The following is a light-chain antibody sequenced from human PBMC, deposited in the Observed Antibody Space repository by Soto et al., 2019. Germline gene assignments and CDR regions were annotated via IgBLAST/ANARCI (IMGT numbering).Light chain of an antibody. CDR2: TAS. J-gene: IGKJ4*01. Sequence: DIQMTQSPSSLSASVGDRDTITCRASQNINNYLNWYQQKSGEAPKLLIYTASSLQSGVPARVSGSGSGTEFILTISSLQPEDFATYYCQQSYSVPLTFGGGTKVDIK. V-gene: IGKV1-39*01. CDR1: QNINNY. CDR3: QQSYSVPLT.